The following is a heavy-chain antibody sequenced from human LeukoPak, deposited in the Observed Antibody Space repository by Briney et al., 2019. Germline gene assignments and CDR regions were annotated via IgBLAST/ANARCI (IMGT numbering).Heavy chain of an antibody. V-gene: IGHV4-4*07. CDR1: GGSISSFY. D-gene: IGHD2/OR15-2a*01. J-gene: IGHJ1*01. CDR2: IYSSGTT. CDR3: ARDGVEYDH. Sequence: PSETLSLTCTVSGGSISSFYWSWIRQPAGKGLEGIGRIYSSGTTKYNPSFESRVTMSVDTSKNQFSLKLSSVTAADTAVYYCARDGVEYDHWGPGTLVTVSS.